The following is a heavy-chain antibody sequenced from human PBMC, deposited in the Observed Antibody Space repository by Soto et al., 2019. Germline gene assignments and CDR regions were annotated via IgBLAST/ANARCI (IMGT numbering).Heavy chain of an antibody. CDR2: IKPGGSYT. D-gene: IGHD3-16*02. V-gene: IGHV1-46*01. Sequence: GASVKVPCKASGYSFTSDYIHWVRQAPGIGREWMALIKPGGSYTTYAQEFQGRVTLTSDTSTSAVYMELSSLTSDDTAVYYCAKDLSRYTGYFDYGGQGTLVTVSS. J-gene: IGHJ4*02. CDR3: AKDLSRYTGYFDY. CDR1: GYSFTSDY.